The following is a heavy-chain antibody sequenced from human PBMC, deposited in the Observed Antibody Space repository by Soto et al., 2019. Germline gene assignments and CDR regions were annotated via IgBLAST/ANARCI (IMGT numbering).Heavy chain of an antibody. J-gene: IGHJ1*01. CDR2: ISGSGGST. CDR3: AKDPNWFGSAGQH. CDR1: GFTFSSYA. Sequence: QSGGSLRLSCAASGFTFSSYAMSWVRQVPGKGLEWVSAISGSGGSTYYADSVKGRFTISRDNSKNTLYLQMNSLRAEDTAVYYCAKDPNWFGSAGQHWGQGTLVTVSS. V-gene: IGHV3-23*01. D-gene: IGHD3-10*01.